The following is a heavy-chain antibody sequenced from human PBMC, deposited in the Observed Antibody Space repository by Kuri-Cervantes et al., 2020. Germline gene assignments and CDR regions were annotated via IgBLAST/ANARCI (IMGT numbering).Heavy chain of an antibody. CDR1: GGSISSSSYY. J-gene: IGHJ4*02. Sequence: LRLSCTVSGGSISSSSYYWSWIRQPAGKGLEWIGRIYTSGSTNYNPSLKSRVTMSVDTSKNQFSLKLSSVTAADTAVYYCARANYDIWSGYSDGFDYWGQGTLVTVS. CDR3: ARANYDIWSGYSDGFDY. V-gene: IGHV4-61*02. D-gene: IGHD3-3*01. CDR2: IYTSGST.